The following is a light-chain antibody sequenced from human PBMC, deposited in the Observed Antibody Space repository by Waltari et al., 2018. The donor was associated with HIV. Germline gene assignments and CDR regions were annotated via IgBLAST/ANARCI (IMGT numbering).Light chain of an antibody. J-gene: IGLJ1*01. CDR2: EVN. CDR1: SSDVGSYNL. CDR3: CSHVGIIIYFV. V-gene: IGLV2-23*02. Sequence: QSALTQPASVSGSPGQSITISCTGTSSDVGSYNLVSWYQQHPVKAPKVMIYEVNKPPSGVSICFSGFMSGNTAFLTISGLQSDYEAEYYCCSHVGIIIYFVFGSVTKVTVL.